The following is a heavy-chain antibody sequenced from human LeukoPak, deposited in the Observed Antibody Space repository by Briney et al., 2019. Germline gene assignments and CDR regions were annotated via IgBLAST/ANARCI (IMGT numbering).Heavy chain of an antibody. CDR2: IYYSGST. Sequence: PSETLSLTCTVSGGSISSSSYYWGWIRQPPGKGLEWIGSIYYSGSTYYNPSLKSRVTISVDTSKNQFSLKLSSVTAADTAVYYCARGPHYYDSSGYSPLLYYFDYWGQGTLVTVSS. J-gene: IGHJ4*02. CDR1: GGSISSSSYY. V-gene: IGHV4-39*07. CDR3: ARGPHYYDSSGYSPLLYYFDY. D-gene: IGHD3-22*01.